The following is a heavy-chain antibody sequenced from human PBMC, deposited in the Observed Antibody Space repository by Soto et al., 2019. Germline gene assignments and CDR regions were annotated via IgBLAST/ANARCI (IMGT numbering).Heavy chain of an antibody. J-gene: IGHJ4*02. CDR3: TTGGYYFDY. V-gene: IGHV3-15*01. CDR1: GFTFSNAW. CDR2: IKSKPDGGTT. Sequence: GGSLRLSCAVSGFTFSNAWMNWVRQAPGKGLEWVGRIKSKPDGGTTDYAAPVKGKFAISRDDSKNTVYLQMSSLKTDDTAVYFCTTGGYYFDYWGQGTLVPVSS. D-gene: IGHD3-10*01.